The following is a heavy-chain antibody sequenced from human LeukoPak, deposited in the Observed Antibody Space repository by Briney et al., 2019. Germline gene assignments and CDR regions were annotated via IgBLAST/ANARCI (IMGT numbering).Heavy chain of an antibody. CDR1: GFTFNSYA. Sequence: GGSLRLSCAASGFTFNSYAMNWVRQAPGKGLEWVSAISGSGGTTYYADSVKGRFTISRDNSKNTLYLQMNSLRAEDTAVYYCAKGLNRGFDYWGQGTLVTVSS. V-gene: IGHV3-23*01. J-gene: IGHJ4*02. D-gene: IGHD1-14*01. CDR3: AKGLNRGFDY. CDR2: ISGSGGTT.